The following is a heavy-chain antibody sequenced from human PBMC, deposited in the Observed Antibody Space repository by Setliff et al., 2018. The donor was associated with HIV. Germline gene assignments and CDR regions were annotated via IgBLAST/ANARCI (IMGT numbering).Heavy chain of an antibody. V-gene: IGHV3-7*05. CDR1: W. CDR3: ARDRGYDLDYFDY. CDR2: IKQDGSVK. J-gene: IGHJ4*02. D-gene: IGHD5-12*01. Sequence: WMAWVRLAPGKGLEWVANIKQDGSVKNYVDSVRGRCTISRDNARKSVYLQIDSLRAEETAVYYCARDRGYDLDYFDYWGQGTLVTVSS.